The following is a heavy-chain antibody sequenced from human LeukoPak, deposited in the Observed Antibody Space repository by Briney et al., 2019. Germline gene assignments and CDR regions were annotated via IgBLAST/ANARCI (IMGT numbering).Heavy chain of an antibody. D-gene: IGHD4-17*01. V-gene: IGHV1-2*02. CDR1: GYTFTAYY. CDR3: ATSTVADFDAFDI. CDR2: INPNSGVT. Sequence: ASVKVSCKASGYTFTAYYIHWVRQAPGQGLEWMGWINPNSGVTNSAQKFQGRVSMTRATSITTAYMELSRLTSDDTSVYYCATSTVADFDAFDIWGQGRRHTLSA. J-gene: IGHJ3*02.